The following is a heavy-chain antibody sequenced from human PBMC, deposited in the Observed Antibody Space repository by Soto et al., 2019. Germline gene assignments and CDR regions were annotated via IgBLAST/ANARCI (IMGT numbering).Heavy chain of an antibody. CDR2: IYWDDDK. Sequence: QITLKESGPTLVKPTQTLTLTCTFSGFSLRNSGVGVGWIRQPPGKALEWLALIYWDDDKRYRPSLNSRLTITKDTSKNQVVLTMTNMDPVDTATYYCAHLTTGGFYFDYWGQGTRVSVSS. D-gene: IGHD4-17*01. CDR3: AHLTTGGFYFDY. CDR1: GFSLRNSGVG. V-gene: IGHV2-5*02. J-gene: IGHJ4*02.